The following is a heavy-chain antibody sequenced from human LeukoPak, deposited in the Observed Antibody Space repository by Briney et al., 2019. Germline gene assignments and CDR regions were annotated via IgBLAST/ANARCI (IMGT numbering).Heavy chain of an antibody. V-gene: IGHV4-59*01. J-gene: IGHJ4*02. Sequence: PGGSLRLSCAASGFTFSSYAMSWIRQPPGKGLEWIGYIYYSGSTNYNPSLKSRVTISVDTSKNQFSLKLSSVTAADTAVYYCARDNEDFWSGYYYFDYWGQGTLVTVSS. CDR1: GFTFSSYA. CDR2: IYYSGST. D-gene: IGHD3-3*01. CDR3: ARDNEDFWSGYYYFDY.